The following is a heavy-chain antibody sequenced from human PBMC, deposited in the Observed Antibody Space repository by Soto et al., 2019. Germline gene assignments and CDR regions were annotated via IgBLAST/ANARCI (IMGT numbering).Heavy chain of an antibody. CDR1: RFTFSSYG. CDR3: AKGTPDGYNRVAFSGY. J-gene: IGHJ4*02. Sequence: GGSLRLSCAASRFTFSSYGMRWVRQAPGKGLEWVAVISYDGSNKYYADSVKGRFTISRDNSKNTLYLQMNSLRAEDTAVYYCAKGTPDGYNRVAFSGYWGQGTLVTVSS. D-gene: IGHD3-3*02. CDR2: ISYDGSNK. V-gene: IGHV3-30*18.